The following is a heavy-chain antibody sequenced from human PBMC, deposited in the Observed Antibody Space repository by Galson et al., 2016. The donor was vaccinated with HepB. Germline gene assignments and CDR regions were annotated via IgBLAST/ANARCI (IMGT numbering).Heavy chain of an antibody. CDR1: GFGLNTHGVG. D-gene: IGHD5-12*01. V-gene: IGHV2-5*02. CDR3: ARRQVVSHTGFFDS. J-gene: IGHJ4*02. Sequence: PALVKPTQTLTLTCTLSGFGLNTHGVGVAWIRQPPGKALEWLALVYWDGEGRYNPSLKSRLTISRDTSKHQVVVTMTDMQPVDAGTYFCARRQVVSHTGFFDSWGQGALVTVSS. CDR2: VYWDGEG.